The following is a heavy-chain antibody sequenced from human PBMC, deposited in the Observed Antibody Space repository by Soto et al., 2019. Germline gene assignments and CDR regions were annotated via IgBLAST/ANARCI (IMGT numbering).Heavy chain of an antibody. J-gene: IGHJ4*02. CDR3: ARDLAVGLVDY. CDR1: GYTFTSYG. Sequence: QVQLVQSGAVVKKPGASVKVSCKASGYTFTSYGISWVRQAPGQGLEWMGWISAYNGNTKYTQKLQGRVTMTTDTSTSTGYMELRSLRSDDTAVYYCARDLAVGLVDYWGQGTLVTVSS. D-gene: IGHD6-19*01. CDR2: ISAYNGNT. V-gene: IGHV1-18*01.